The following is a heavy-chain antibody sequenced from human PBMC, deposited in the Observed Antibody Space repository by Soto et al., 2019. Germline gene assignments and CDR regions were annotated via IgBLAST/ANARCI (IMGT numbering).Heavy chain of an antibody. CDR2: INPNSGGT. CDR3: ARDLVVVPAAMEGGRGNWFDP. D-gene: IGHD2-2*01. V-gene: IGHV1-2*02. CDR1: GYTFTGYY. Sequence: WASVKVSCKASGYTFTGYYMHWVRQAPGQGLEWMGWINPNSGGTNYAQKFQGRVTMTRDTSISTAYMELSRLRSDDTAVYYCARDLVVVPAAMEGGRGNWFDPWGQGTLVTVSS. J-gene: IGHJ5*02.